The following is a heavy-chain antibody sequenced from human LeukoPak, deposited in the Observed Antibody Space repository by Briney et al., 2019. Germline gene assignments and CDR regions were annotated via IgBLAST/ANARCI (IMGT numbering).Heavy chain of an antibody. Sequence: GGSLRLSCAASGNYWMHWVRQAPGKGLVWVSHINSDGSWTSYADSVKGRFTIPKDNAKNTVYLQMNSLRAEDAAVYYCVSFYETYWGRGTLVTVSS. J-gene: IGHJ4*02. D-gene: IGHD2/OR15-2a*01. CDR1: GNYW. V-gene: IGHV3-74*01. CDR2: INSDGSWT. CDR3: VSFYETY.